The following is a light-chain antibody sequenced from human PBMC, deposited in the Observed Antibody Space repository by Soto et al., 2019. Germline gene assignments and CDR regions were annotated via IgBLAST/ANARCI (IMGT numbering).Light chain of an antibody. V-gene: IGKV1-39*01. CDR2: AAS. CDR3: QHYNSYSEA. Sequence: DIQMTQSPSSLSASVGDRVSITCRASQNIGNYLNWYRQKPGKAPELLIYAASILQSEVPSRFRGSGSGTDFTLTISSLQPDDFATYYCQHYNSYSEAFGQGTKVDIK. J-gene: IGKJ1*01. CDR1: QNIGNY.